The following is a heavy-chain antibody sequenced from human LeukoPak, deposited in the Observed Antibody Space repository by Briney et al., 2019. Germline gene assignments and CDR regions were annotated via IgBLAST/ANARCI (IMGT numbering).Heavy chain of an antibody. J-gene: IGHJ3*02. CDR1: GFTFSNYG. Sequence: PGGSLRLSCAASGFTFSNYGMHWVRQAPGKGLEWVSGISWNSGSIGYADSVKGRFTISRDNAKNSLYLQMNSLRAEDTALYYCAKGPGAFDIWGQGTMVTVSS. CDR2: ISWNSGSI. CDR3: AKGPGAFDI. D-gene: IGHD2-2*01. V-gene: IGHV3-9*01.